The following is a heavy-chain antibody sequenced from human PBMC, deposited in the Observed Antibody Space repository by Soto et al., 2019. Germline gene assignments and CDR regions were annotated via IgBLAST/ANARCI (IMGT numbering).Heavy chain of an antibody. CDR1: GFSFSRYA. D-gene: IGHD3-10*01. J-gene: IGHJ4*02. Sequence: VGSLRLSCAASGFSFSRYAIHWVRQAPGKGLEWVAVISKDGSHKYYLESVKGRFTISRDNSKNILSLQMNSLRDEDTAVYYCARSRSGAVADSFDFWGQGTLVTVSS. CDR2: ISKDGSHK. CDR3: ARSRSGAVADSFDF. V-gene: IGHV3-30*04.